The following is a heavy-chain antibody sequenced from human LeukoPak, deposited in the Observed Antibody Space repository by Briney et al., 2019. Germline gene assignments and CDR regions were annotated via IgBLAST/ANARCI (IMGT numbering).Heavy chain of an antibody. J-gene: IGHJ4*02. Sequence: SVTVSCTASGGTFSSYAISWVRQAPGQGLEWMGGIIPIFGTANYAQKFQGRVTITADESTSTAYMELSSLRSEDTAVYYCARTPLEYYYDSSGPNGDYWGQGTLVTVSS. CDR3: ARTPLEYYYDSSGPNGDY. V-gene: IGHV1-69*13. CDR1: GGTFSSYA. D-gene: IGHD3-22*01. CDR2: IIPIFGTA.